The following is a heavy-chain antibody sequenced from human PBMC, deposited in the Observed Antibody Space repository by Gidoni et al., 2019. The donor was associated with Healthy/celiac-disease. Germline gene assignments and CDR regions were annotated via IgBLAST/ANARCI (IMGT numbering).Heavy chain of an antibody. V-gene: IGHV3-15*01. CDR2: IKSKTDGGTT. J-gene: IGHJ5*02. CDR3: TTEVLLAYCGGDCYRGWFDP. D-gene: IGHD2-21*02. Sequence: EVQLVESGGGLVKPGGSLRLSCAASGFTFSNAWMSWVRQAPGKGLEWVGRIKSKTDGGTTDYAAPVKGRFTISRDDSKNTLYLQMNSLKTEDTAVYYCTTEVLLAYCGGDCYRGWFDPWGQGTLVTVSS. CDR1: GFTFSNAW.